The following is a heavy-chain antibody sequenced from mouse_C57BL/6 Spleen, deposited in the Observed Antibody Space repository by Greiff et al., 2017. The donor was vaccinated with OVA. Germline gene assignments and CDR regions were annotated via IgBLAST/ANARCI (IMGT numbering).Heavy chain of an antibody. CDR1: GYTFTSYW. D-gene: IGHD1-1*01. V-gene: IGHV1-69*01. J-gene: IGHJ3*01. CDR2: IDPSDSYT. Sequence: VQLQQSGAELVMPGASVKLSCKASGYTFTSYWMHWVKQRPGQGLEWIGEIDPSDSYTNYNQKFKGKSTLTVDKSSSTAYMQLSSLTSEDSAVYYGARYGDYYPAWFAYWGQGTLVTVSA. CDR3: ARYGDYYPAWFAY.